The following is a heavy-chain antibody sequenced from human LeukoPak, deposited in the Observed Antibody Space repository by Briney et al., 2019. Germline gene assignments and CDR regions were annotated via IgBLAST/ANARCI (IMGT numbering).Heavy chain of an antibody. CDR3: AKGVLGDIVVVPAAVGAFDI. CDR1: GFTFDDYT. CDR2: ISWDGCST. J-gene: IGHJ3*02. D-gene: IGHD2-2*01. V-gene: IGHV3-43*01. Sequence: GGSLRLSCAASGFTFDDYTMHWVRQAPGKGLEGVSLISWDGCSTYYADSVKGRFTISRDNSKNSLYLQMNSLRTEDTALYYCAKGVLGDIVVVPAAVGAFDIWGQGTMVTVSS.